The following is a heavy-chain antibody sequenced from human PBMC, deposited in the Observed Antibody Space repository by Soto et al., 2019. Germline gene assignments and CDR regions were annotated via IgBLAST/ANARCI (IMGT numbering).Heavy chain of an antibody. CDR2: ISSSGSTI. CDR3: ARTFIVGAIEWFDP. J-gene: IGHJ5*02. D-gene: IGHD1-26*01. V-gene: IGHV3-48*03. Sequence: PGGSPRLSCAASGFTFSSYEMNWVRQAPGKGLEWVSYISSSGSTIYYADSVKGRFTISRDNAKNSLYLQMNSLRAEDTAVYYCARTFIVGAIEWFDPWGQGTLVTVSS. CDR1: GFTFSSYE.